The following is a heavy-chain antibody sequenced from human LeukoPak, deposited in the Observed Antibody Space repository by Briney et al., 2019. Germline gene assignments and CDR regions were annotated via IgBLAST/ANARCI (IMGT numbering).Heavy chain of an antibody. CDR1: GFTFSSYA. J-gene: IGHJ4*02. Sequence: GGSLRLSCAASGFTFSSYAMSWVRQAPGKGLEWVSAISGGGDATYYTDSVKGRFTISRDNSKNTLFLQMNSLRAEDTAIYFCATDSNPFDFWGQGTLVTVSS. CDR3: ATDSNPFDF. CDR2: ISGGGDAT. V-gene: IGHV3-23*01. D-gene: IGHD6-13*01.